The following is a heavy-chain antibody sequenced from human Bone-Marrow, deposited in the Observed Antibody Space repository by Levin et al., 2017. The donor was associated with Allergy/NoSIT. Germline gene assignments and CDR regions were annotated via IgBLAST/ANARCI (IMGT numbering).Heavy chain of an antibody. D-gene: IGHD3-3*01. CDR3: VKPDYDFWS. CDR1: GFTFSGSA. CDR2: IRSKPNNYAT. J-gene: IGHJ4*02. V-gene: IGHV3-73*01. Sequence: GGSLRLSCAASGFTFSGSAMHWVRQASGKGLEWVARIRSKPNNYATAYAASVKGRFTISRDEAKNTAYLEMNSLKTDDTAVYYCVKPDYDFWSWGQGTLVTVSS.